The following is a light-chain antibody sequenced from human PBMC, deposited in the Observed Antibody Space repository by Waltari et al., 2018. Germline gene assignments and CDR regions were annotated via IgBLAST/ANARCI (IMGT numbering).Light chain of an antibody. CDR3: FSYADGRSLV. V-gene: IGLV2-23*01. Sequence: QSALTQPPSVSGLPGQSLTIPCPGTTPASGSSPLVSWYQNHPANAPKLRISKGTERPSGISHRFSGSKSGNTASLTISTLQAEDEADYYCFSYADGRSLVFGGGTKLTVL. J-gene: IGLJ2*01. CDR2: KGT. CDR1: TPASGSSPL.